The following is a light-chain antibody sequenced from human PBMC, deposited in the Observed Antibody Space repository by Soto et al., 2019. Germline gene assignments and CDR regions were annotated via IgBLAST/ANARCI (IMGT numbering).Light chain of an antibody. CDR3: SSYTNSSPYV. CDR2: DVS. V-gene: IGLV2-14*01. J-gene: IGLJ1*01. Sequence: QSALTQPASVSGTPGQSITISCTGTSTDVGVYNYVSWYQQHPGKAPKLIIFDVSHRPSGVSNRFSGSQSDNTASLTISGLQAEDEADYYCSSYTNSSPYVFGTGTKLTVL. CDR1: STDVGVYNY.